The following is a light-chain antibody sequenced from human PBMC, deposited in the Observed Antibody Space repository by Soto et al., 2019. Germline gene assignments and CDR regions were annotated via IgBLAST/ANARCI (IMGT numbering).Light chain of an antibody. CDR1: QSISSW. CDR2: KAS. Sequence: GDRVTITCRASQSISSWLAWYQQKPGKAPKLLIYKASSLESGVPSRFSGSGSGTEFTLTISSLQPDDFATYYCQQYNNYPWTFGQGTKV. V-gene: IGKV1-5*03. CDR3: QQYNNYPWT. J-gene: IGKJ1*01.